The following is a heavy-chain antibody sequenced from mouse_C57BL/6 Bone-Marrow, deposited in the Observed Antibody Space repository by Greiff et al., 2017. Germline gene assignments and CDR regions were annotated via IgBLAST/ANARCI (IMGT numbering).Heavy chain of an antibody. J-gene: IGHJ2*01. V-gene: IGHV1-53*01. CDR1: GYTFPSYW. Sequence: QVQLQQPGPVLVKPGASVKMSCKASGYTFPSYWMPWVKQRPGQGLEWIGHITPSNGGTNYNEKFTGKATMTVDKSSSTAYMQLSSLTSEDSAVYYCARDYGSRQYDCDDWGQGTTLTVAS. CDR2: ITPSNGGT. CDR3: ARDYGSRQYDCDD. D-gene: IGHD1-1*01.